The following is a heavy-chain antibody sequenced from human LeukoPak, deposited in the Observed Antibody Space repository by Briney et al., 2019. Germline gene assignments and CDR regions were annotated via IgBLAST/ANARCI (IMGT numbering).Heavy chain of an antibody. V-gene: IGHV3-21*01. Sequence: PGGSLRLSCAASGFTFSSYSMNWVRQAPGKGLEWVSSISSSSSYIYYADSVKGRFTISRDNAKNSLYLQMNSLRAEDTAVYYCARGLLWFGELKDDAFDIWGQGTMVTVSS. CDR1: GFTFSSYS. D-gene: IGHD3-10*01. CDR2: ISSSSSYI. J-gene: IGHJ3*02. CDR3: ARGLLWFGELKDDAFDI.